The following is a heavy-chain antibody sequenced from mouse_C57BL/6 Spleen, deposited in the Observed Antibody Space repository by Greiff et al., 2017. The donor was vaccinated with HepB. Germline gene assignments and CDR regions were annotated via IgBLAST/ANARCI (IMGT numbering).Heavy chain of an antibody. J-gene: IGHJ4*01. CDR1: GYSITSGYY. CDR2: ISYDGSN. D-gene: IGHD2-5*01. CDR3: AREGGYSNYPMDY. V-gene: IGHV3-6*01. Sequence: EVQVVESGPGLVKPSQSLSLTCSVTGYSITSGYYWNWIRQFPGNKLEWMGYISYDGSNNYNPSLKNRISFTRDTSKNQFFLKLNSVTTEDTATYYCAREGGYSNYPMDYWGQGTSVTVSS.